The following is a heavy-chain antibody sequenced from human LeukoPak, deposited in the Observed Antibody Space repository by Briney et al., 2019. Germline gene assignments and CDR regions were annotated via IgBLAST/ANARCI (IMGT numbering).Heavy chain of an antibody. Sequence: SVKVSCKASGGTFSSYAISWVRQAPRQGLEWMGGIIPIFGTANYAQKFQGRVTITADESTSTAYMELSSLRSEDTAVYYCARGRAVAWVFDLWGRGTLVTVSS. J-gene: IGHJ2*01. V-gene: IGHV1-69*13. D-gene: IGHD6-19*01. CDR2: IIPIFGTA. CDR1: GGTFSSYA. CDR3: ARGRAVAWVFDL.